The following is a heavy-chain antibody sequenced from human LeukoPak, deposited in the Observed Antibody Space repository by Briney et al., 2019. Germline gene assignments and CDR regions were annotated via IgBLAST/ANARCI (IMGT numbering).Heavy chain of an antibody. CDR3: ARDREGGSFFDY. CDR2: IYYSEST. CDR1: GASVNNYY. D-gene: IGHD1-26*01. J-gene: IGHJ4*02. Sequence: SETLSLTCTVPGASVNNYYWSWIRQPPGKGLEWIGYIYYSESTNYNPSLKSRVTISVDTSKNQFSLKLSSVTAADTAVYYCARDREGGSFFDYWGQGTLVTVSS. V-gene: IGHV4-59*02.